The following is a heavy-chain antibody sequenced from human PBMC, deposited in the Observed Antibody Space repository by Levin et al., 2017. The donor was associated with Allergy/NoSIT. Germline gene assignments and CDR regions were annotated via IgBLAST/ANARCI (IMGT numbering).Heavy chain of an antibody. J-gene: IGHJ4*02. CDR3: AILVVVAAASVDN. D-gene: IGHD2-15*01. V-gene: IGHV3-48*01. Sequence: AGGSLRLSCAASGFAFSSFSMNWVRQAPGKGLEWLAYISTSSTTIYYADSVKGRFTVSRDNAENSLYLQMDNLRAEDTAVYYCAILVVVAAASVDNWGQGTLVTVSS. CDR1: GFAFSSFS. CDR2: ISTSSTTI.